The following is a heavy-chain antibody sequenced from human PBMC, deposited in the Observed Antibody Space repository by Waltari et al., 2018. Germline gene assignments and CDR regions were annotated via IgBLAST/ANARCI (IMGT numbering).Heavy chain of an antibody. CDR3: ARTRVVFGGGGLDY. V-gene: IGHV2-26*01. D-gene: IGHD3-3*01. J-gene: IGHJ4*02. CDR2: IFSNNEK. Sequence: QVTLKESGPVLVKPTETLTLTCTVSGFSLSNARMGVSWIRQPPGKALEWLAHIFSNNEKSYSTSLKRRRTISRDTSKSRVVLTMTNMDPVDTATYYCARTRVVFGGGGLDYWGQGTLVTVSS. CDR1: GFSLSNARMG.